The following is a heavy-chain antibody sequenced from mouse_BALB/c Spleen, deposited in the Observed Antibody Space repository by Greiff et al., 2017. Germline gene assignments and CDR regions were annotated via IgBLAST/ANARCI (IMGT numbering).Heavy chain of an antibody. CDR1: GFTFSSYT. CDR3: ARRGPSNSYYFDY. J-gene: IGHJ2*01. D-gene: IGHD4-1*01. Sequence: EVKLMESGGGLVQPGGSLKLSCAASGFTFSSYTMSWVRQTPEKRLEWVAYISNGGGSTYYPDTVKGRFTISRDNAKNTLYLQMSSLKSEDTAMYYCARRGPSNSYYFDYWGQGTTLTVSS. V-gene: IGHV5-12-2*01. CDR2: ISNGGGST.